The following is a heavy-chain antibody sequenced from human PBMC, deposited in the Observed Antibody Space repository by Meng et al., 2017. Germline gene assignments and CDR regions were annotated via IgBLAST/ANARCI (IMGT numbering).Heavy chain of an antibody. D-gene: IGHD6-6*01. Sequence: ASVKVSCKASGYTFTDYYIHWVRQAPGQGLEWMGRINPNNGDTNYAQKFQGRVTMTRDTSISTAYMELSSLRSDDTAVYFCARGSSSYFSMDVWGQGTTVTVSS. CDR2: INPNNGDT. J-gene: IGHJ6*02. V-gene: IGHV1-2*06. CDR3: ARGSSSYFSMDV. CDR1: GYTFTDYY.